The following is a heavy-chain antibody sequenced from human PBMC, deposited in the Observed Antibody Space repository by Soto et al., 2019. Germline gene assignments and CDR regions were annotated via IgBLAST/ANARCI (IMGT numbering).Heavy chain of an antibody. CDR3: ARISTVSSNFDY. Sequence: EVQLLESGGGLVQPGGSLRLSCAASGFTFTSHAMGWVRQAPGKGLEWVSCITANGGTAFYGDSVKGRFTLSRDNSKNTLYLQMYSLRVEDTAAYYCARISTVSSNFDYWGQGTLVTVAS. CDR1: GFTFTSHA. D-gene: IGHD6-6*01. V-gene: IGHV3-23*01. CDR2: ITANGGTA. J-gene: IGHJ4*02.